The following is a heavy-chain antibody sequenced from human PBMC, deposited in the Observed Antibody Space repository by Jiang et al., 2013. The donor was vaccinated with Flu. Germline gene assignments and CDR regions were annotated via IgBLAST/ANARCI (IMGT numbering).Heavy chain of an antibody. J-gene: IGHJ4*02. CDR3: ARDGSGSYPTDF. D-gene: IGHD1-26*01. CDR1: GFSISSGYY. Sequence: GPGLVKPSETLSLACTVSGFSISSGYYWGWIRQPPGKGLEWIGSIYHTGSTNYNPSLKSRLTIAVDTSKNQFSLKLTSVTAADTAVYYCARDGSGSYPTDFWGPEPGHRLL. CDR2: IYHTGST. V-gene: IGHV4-38-2*02.